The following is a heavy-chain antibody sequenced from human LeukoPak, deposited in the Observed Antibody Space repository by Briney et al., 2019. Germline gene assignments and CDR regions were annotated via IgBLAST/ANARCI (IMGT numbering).Heavy chain of an antibody. CDR1: GFTFSSYA. V-gene: IGHV3-23*01. Sequence: PGRSLRLSCAASGFTFSSYAMSWVGQARGKGREGVSAISGSGGSTYYADSVKGRFTISRDNSKNTLYLQMNSLRAEDTAVYYCAKDQAPYYYDSSGYYCYFDYWGQGTLVTVSS. CDR3: AKDQAPYYYDSSGYYCYFDY. D-gene: IGHD3-22*01. CDR2: ISGSGGST. J-gene: IGHJ4*02.